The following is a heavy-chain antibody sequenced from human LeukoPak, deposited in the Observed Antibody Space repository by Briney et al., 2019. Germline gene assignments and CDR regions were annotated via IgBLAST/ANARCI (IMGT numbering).Heavy chain of an antibody. CDR2: THSSGST. J-gene: IGHJ4*02. CDR1: GGSIGNYH. CDR3: ARRDINSGWSFDD. D-gene: IGHD6-19*01. V-gene: IGHV4-4*07. Sequence: SETLSLTCTVSGGSIGNYHWSWIRQPAGKGLEWIAQTHSSGSTNYNPPLKSRVSISIDTTEDQVSLTIRSVTAADTVFYYCARRDINSGWSFDDWGRGILVTVSS.